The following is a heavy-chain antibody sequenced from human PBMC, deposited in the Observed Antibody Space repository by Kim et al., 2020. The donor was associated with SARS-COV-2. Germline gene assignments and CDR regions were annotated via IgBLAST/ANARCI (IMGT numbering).Heavy chain of an antibody. J-gene: IGHJ4*02. CDR2: IYYSGST. D-gene: IGHD6-19*01. CDR1: GGSISSSSYY. Sequence: SETLSLTCTVSGGSISSSSYYWGWIRQPPGKGLEWIGSIYYSGSTYYNPSLKSRVTISVDTSKNQFSLKLSSVTAADTAVYYCARHRGSGWYPLVWGQGTLVTVSS. V-gene: IGHV4-39*01. CDR3: ARHRGSGWYPLV.